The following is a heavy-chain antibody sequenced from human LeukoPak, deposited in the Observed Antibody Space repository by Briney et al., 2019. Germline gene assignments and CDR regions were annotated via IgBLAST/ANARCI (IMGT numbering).Heavy chain of an antibody. CDR3: AKDDAEYDSSGYSDY. D-gene: IGHD3-22*01. V-gene: IGHV3-23*01. Sequence: GGSLRLSCAASGFTFSSSAMSRVRQAPLNELDWVSAISGSGGSTYYADSVKGRFTISRDNSKNTLYLQMNSLRAEDTAVYYCAKDDAEYDSSGYSDYWGQGTLVTVSS. CDR2: ISGSGGST. J-gene: IGHJ4*02. CDR1: GFTFSSSA.